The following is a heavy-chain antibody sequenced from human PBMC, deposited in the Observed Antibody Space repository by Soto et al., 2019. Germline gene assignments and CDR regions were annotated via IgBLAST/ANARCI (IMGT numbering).Heavy chain of an antibody. V-gene: IGHV3-23*01. CDR3: AKDRGWTYYFGY. CDR2: IDGSGDST. CDR1: GFPFRNYA. J-gene: IGHJ4*02. Sequence: GGSLRLSCATSGFPFRNYAMSWVRQTPGKGLEWVSAIDGSGDSTYYADSVKGRFTISRDNSGNTLYLQMDSLRAEDTAVYFCAKDRGWTYYFGYWGQGALVTVSS. D-gene: IGHD6-19*01.